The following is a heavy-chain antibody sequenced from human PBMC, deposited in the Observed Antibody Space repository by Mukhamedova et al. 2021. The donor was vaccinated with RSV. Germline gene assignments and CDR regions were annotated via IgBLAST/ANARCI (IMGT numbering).Heavy chain of an antibody. J-gene: IGHJ4*02. CDR2: ISSSSSTI. Sequence: VRQAPGKGLEWVSYISSSSSTIYYADSVKGRFTISRDNAKNSLYLQMNSLRAEDTAVYYCTTGGAAAPYYFDYWGQGTLVTVSS. V-gene: IGHV3-48*04. D-gene: IGHD6-13*01. CDR3: TTGGAAAPYYFDY.